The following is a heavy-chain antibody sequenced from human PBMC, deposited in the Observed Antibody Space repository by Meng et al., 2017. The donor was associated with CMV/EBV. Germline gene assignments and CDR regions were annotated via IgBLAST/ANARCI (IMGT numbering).Heavy chain of an antibody. CDR2: IYYSGST. Sequence: ESGPGLVKPSETLSLTCTVSGGSSSSSSYYWGWIRQPPGKGLEWIGSIYYSGSTYYNPSLKNRVTISVDTSKNQFSLKLSSVTAADTAVYYCARDPSLRWIDYWGQGTLVTVSS. V-gene: IGHV4-39*07. J-gene: IGHJ4*02. CDR3: ARDPSLRWIDY. D-gene: IGHD4-23*01. CDR1: GGSSSSSSYY.